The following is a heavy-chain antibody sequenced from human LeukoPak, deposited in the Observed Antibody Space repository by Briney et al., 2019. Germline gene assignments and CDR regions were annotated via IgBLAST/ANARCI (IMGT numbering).Heavy chain of an antibody. CDR2: ISAYNGST. CDR3: ARAVNPHCSSTSCYGPYYYYYMDV. J-gene: IGHJ6*03. CDR1: GYTFTSYG. Sequence: ASVKVSCKASGYTFTSYGINWVRQAPGQGLEWMGWISAYNGSTNYAQKLQGRVTMTTDTSTSTAYMELRSLRSDDTAVYYCARAVNPHCSSTSCYGPYYYYYMDVWGKGTTVTVSS. V-gene: IGHV1-18*01. D-gene: IGHD2-2*01.